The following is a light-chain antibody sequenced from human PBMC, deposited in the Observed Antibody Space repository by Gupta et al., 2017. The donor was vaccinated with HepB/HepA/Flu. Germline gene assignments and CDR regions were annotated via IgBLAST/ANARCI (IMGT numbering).Light chain of an antibody. V-gene: IGLV2-23*02. J-gene: IGLJ2*01. CDR3: CSYAGSRTFEV. CDR1: SSDVGSYNL. CDR2: EVS. Sequence: QSALTQPASVSGSPGQSITISCTGTSSDVGSYNLVSWYQHHPGKAPKLMIYEVSKRPSGVSNRFSGSKSGNTASLTISGLQAEGEADYYCCSYAGSRTFEVFGGGTKLTVL.